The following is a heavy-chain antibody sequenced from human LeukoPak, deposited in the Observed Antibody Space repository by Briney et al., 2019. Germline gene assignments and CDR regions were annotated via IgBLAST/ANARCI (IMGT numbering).Heavy chain of an antibody. CDR1: GFTFSSYA. CDR2: ISGSGGST. V-gene: IGHV3-23*01. CDR3: AKEVEIVVVVAATQDYFDY. D-gene: IGHD2-15*01. J-gene: IGHJ4*02. Sequence: GGSLRLSCAASGFTFSSYAMSWVRQAPGKGLEWVSAISGSGGSTYYADSVKGRFTISRDNSKNTLYLQMNSLRAEDTAVYYCAKEVEIVVVVAATQDYFDYRGQGTLVTVSS.